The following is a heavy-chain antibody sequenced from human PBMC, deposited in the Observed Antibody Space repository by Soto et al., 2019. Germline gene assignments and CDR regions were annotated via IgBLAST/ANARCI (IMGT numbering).Heavy chain of an antibody. CDR3: ARGNWNYYYGFDV. V-gene: IGHV3-7*01. Sequence: GGSLRLSCAASEFTFDKYYMTWFRQAPGKGPEWVANIKPDGSEQYYVDSVKGRFTISRDNANTSLYLQMNSLRAEDTAVYFCARGNWNYYYGFDVWGQGTTVTVSS. CDR1: EFTFDKYY. J-gene: IGHJ6*02. D-gene: IGHD1-20*01. CDR2: IKPDGSEQ.